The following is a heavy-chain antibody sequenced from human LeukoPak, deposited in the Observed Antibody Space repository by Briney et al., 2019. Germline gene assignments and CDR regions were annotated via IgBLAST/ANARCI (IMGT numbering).Heavy chain of an antibody. CDR3: ARGNGSIAAADY. Sequence: GASVKVSCKASGYTFPNQHISWVRQAPGQGLEWMGRIIPILGIANYAQKFQGRVAITADKSTSTAYMELSSLRSEDTAVYYCARGNGSIAAADYWGQGTLVTVSS. J-gene: IGHJ4*02. D-gene: IGHD6-13*01. CDR1: GYTFPNQH. V-gene: IGHV1-69*04. CDR2: IIPILGIA.